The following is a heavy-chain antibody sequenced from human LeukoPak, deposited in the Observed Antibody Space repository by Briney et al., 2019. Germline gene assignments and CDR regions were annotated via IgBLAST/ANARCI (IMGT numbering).Heavy chain of an antibody. D-gene: IGHD2-2*03. CDR3: ARVGYCSSTSCYYGLDY. V-gene: IGHV4-4*07. CDR1: GGSISSYY. Sequence: SETLSLTCTVSGGSISSYYWSWIRQPAGKGLEWIGRIYTSGSTNYNPSLKSRVTMSVDTSKNQFSLKLSSVTAADTAVYYCARVGYCSSTSCYYGLDYWGQGTLVTVSS. CDR2: IYTSGST. J-gene: IGHJ4*02.